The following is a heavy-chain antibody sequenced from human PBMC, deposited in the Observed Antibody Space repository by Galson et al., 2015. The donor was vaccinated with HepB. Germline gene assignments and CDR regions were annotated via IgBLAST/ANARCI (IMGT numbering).Heavy chain of an antibody. CDR3: ARETGHGDLGHIEAFDI. V-gene: IGHV1-24*01. D-gene: IGHD4-17*01. Sequence: SVKVSCTVSGYTLTELSMHWVRQAPGKGLEWVGGFDPEDGETIYAQKFQGRVTMTEDTSTDTAYMELSSLRSEDTAVYYCARETGHGDLGHIEAFDIWGQGTMVTVSS. CDR2: FDPEDGET. CDR1: GYTLTELS. J-gene: IGHJ3*02.